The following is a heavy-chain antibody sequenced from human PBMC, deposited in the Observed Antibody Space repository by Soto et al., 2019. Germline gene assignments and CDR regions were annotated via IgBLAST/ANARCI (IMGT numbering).Heavy chain of an antibody. Sequence: EVQLVESGGGLVQPGGSLRLSCVASGFTFSDYSMNWVRQAPGKGLEWVSYISRSRGTTHYADSVQGRFTISRDSGRNSLYMQLNSLRDADTAVYYCARDLQSNGWAYYFDYWGQGTLVTVSS. CDR1: GFTFSDYS. J-gene: IGHJ4*02. D-gene: IGHD6-19*01. CDR3: ARDLQSNGWAYYFDY. CDR2: ISRSRGTT. V-gene: IGHV3-48*02.